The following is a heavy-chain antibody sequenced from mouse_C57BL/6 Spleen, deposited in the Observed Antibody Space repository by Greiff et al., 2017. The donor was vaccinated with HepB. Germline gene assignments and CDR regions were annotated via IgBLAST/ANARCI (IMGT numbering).Heavy chain of an antibody. J-gene: IGHJ4*01. CDR3: ARGGLGTVVATDEAMDY. CDR1: GYTFTSYD. D-gene: IGHD1-1*01. CDR2: IYPRDGST. V-gene: IGHV1-85*01. Sequence: VHLVESGPELVKPGASVKLSCKASGYTFTSYDINWVKQRPGQGLEWIGWIYPRDGSTKYNEKFKGKATLTVDTSSSTAYMELHSLTSEDSAVYFCARGGLGTVVATDEAMDYWGQGTSVTVSS.